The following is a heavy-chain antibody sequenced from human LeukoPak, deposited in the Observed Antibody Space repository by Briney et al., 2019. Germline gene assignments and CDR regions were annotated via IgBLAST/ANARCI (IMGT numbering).Heavy chain of an antibody. CDR2: INPNRGDT. CDR1: GYTFTGYY. Sequence: ASVKVSCKASGYTFTGYYMHWVRQAPGQGLEWMGWINPNRGDTGYAQKFQGRVTITRNTSISTAYMELSSLGSEDTAVYYCARGLWGDFWSGDYYYYYMDVWGEGTTVTVSS. CDR3: ARGLWGDFWSGDYYYYYMDV. J-gene: IGHJ6*03. D-gene: IGHD3-3*01. V-gene: IGHV1-8*03.